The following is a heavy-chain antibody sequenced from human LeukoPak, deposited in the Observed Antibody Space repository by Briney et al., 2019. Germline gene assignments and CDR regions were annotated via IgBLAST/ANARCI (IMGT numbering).Heavy chain of an antibody. V-gene: IGHV3-30*18. CDR2: ISYDGSNR. Sequence: GRSLRLSCAASGFTFSSYGMPWVRQAPGKGLEWVGVISYDGSNRYYADSVKGRFTISRDNSKNTLYLQMNSLRAEDTAVYYCAKGLTGCYDSSGYYVWGQGTLVTASS. J-gene: IGHJ4*02. D-gene: IGHD3-22*01. CDR1: GFTFSSYG. CDR3: AKGLTGCYDSSGYYV.